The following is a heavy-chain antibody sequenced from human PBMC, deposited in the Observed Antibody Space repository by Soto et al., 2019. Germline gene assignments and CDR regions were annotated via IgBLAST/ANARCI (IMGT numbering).Heavy chain of an antibody. J-gene: IGHJ4*02. D-gene: IGHD3-10*01. CDR1: GFTFSNYA. CDR2: MNGTAGNT. V-gene: IGHV3-23*01. Sequence: EVQLLESGGGSVQPGGSLRLSCAASGFTFSNYAMTWVRQAPGKGLEWVSTMNGTAGNTYYADSVKGRFTISRENSKHTLYLPMNSLRAEDTAVYYCATTYYFGAGSSVFYFDYWGQGTLVTVSS. CDR3: ATTYYFGAGSSVFYFDY.